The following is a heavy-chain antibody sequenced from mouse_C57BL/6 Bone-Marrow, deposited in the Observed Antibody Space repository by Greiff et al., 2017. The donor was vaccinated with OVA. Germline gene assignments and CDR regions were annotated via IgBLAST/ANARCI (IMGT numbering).Heavy chain of an antibody. V-gene: IGHV5-4*01. D-gene: IGHD2-2*01. J-gene: IGHJ3*01. CDR1: GFTFSSYA. CDR3: AREEDGYDGFAY. CDR2: ISDGGSYT. Sequence: EVKLMESGGGLVKPGGSLKLSCAASGFTFSSYAMSWVRQTPEKRLEWVATISDGGSYTYYPDNVKGRFTISRDNAKNNLYLQMSHLKSEDTAMYYCAREEDGYDGFAYWGQGTLVTVSA.